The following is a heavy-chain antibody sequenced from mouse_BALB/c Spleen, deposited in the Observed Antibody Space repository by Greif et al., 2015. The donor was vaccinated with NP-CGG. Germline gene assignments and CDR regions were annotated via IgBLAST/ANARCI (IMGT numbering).Heavy chain of an antibody. D-gene: IGHD2-1*01. CDR3: ARGGGNYAYYVDY. CDR1: GYTFTNYW. Sequence: QVQLQQPGAELVRPGTSVKISCKASGYTFTNYWLGWVKQRPGHGLEWIGDIYPGGGYTNYNEKFKGKATLTADTSSSTAYMQLSSLTSEDAAVYFCARGGGNYAYYVDYWGQGTTLTVSS. CDR2: IYPGGGYT. J-gene: IGHJ2*01. V-gene: IGHV1-63*02.